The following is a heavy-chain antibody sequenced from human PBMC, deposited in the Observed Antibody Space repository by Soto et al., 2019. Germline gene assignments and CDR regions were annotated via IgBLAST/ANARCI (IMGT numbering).Heavy chain of an antibody. CDR2: INSGSSAI. Sequence: LRLSCAASGFTFSGYSMSWVRQAPGKGLEWISYINSGSSAIQYADSVKGRFTISRDNGKNSLYLQMSSLRAEDTAVYYCARVVSGLGACLDYWGPGTLVTVSP. V-gene: IGHV3-48*01. CDR3: ARVVSGLGACLDY. J-gene: IGHJ4*02. D-gene: IGHD1-26*01. CDR1: GFTFSGYS.